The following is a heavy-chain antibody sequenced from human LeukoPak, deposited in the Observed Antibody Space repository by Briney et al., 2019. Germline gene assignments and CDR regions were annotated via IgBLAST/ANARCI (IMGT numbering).Heavy chain of an antibody. CDR2: INYSGST. V-gene: IGHV4-59*01. J-gene: IGHJ4*02. CDR3: ARGRDGYKDFDY. D-gene: IGHD5-24*01. Sequence: PSETLSLTCTVSGGSINSYYWSWIRQPPGKGLEWIAYINYSGSTSYNPSLKSRVTISVDTSKNQFSLKLNSVTAADTAMYYCARGRDGYKDFDYWGQGTLVTVSS. CDR1: GGSINSYY.